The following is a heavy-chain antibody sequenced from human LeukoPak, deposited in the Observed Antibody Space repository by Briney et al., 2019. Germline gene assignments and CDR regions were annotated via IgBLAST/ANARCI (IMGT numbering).Heavy chain of an antibody. V-gene: IGHV3-30*03. CDR2: ISYDGSNK. CDR3: ARHATRTDTAMPEIDY. Sequence: GGSLRLSCAASGFTFSSYGMHWVRQAPGKGLEWVAVISYDGSNKYYADSVKGRFTISRDNSKNTLYLQMNSLRAEDTAVYYCARHATRTDTAMPEIDYWGQGTLVTVSS. J-gene: IGHJ4*02. D-gene: IGHD5-18*01. CDR1: GFTFSSYG.